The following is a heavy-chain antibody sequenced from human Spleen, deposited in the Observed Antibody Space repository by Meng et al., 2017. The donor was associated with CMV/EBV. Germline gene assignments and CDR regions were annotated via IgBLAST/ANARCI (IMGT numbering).Heavy chain of an antibody. CDR1: DYTFVNYG. D-gene: IGHD1-20*01. CDR2: ISVYNGNT. CDR3: ARDAFITGTTYYYGMDV. V-gene: IGHV1-18*01. J-gene: IGHJ6*02. Sequence: ASMKVSCKASDYTFVNYGLSWVRQAPGQGLEWVGWISVYNGNTNYAQKFQGRVTMTTDTSTSTAYMELRSLTSHDTAVYYCARDAFITGTTYYYGMDVWGQGTTVTVSS.